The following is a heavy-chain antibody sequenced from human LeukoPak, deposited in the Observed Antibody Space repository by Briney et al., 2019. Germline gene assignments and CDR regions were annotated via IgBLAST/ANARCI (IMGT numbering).Heavy chain of an antibody. J-gene: IGHJ3*02. D-gene: IGHD2-8*01. Sequence: GESLKISCKGSGYSFTSYWISWVRQMPGKGLEWMGRIDPRDSYINSSPSFQGHVTISADKSITTAYLQWSSLKASDTAMYYCARTSGGDDTNSEAFDIWGQGTVVTVSS. V-gene: IGHV5-10-1*01. CDR3: ARTSGGDDTNSEAFDI. CDR1: GYSFTSYW. CDR2: IDPRDSYI.